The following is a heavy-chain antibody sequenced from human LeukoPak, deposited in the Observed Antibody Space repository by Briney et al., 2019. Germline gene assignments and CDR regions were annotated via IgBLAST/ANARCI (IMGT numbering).Heavy chain of an antibody. D-gene: IGHD3-3*01. V-gene: IGHV1-69*13. CDR1: GGTFSSYA. CDR2: IIPIFGTA. Sequence: SVKVSCKASGGTFSSYAISWVRQAPGQGLEWMGAIIPIFGTANYAQKFQGRVTITADESTSTAYMELSSLRSEDTAVYYCAVKRGVRCYDFWSGYSEHYFDYWGQGTLVTVSS. J-gene: IGHJ4*02. CDR3: AVKRGVRCYDFWSGYSEHYFDY.